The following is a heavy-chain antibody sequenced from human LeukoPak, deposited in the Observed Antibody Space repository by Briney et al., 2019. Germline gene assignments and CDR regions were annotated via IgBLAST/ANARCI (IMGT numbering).Heavy chain of an antibody. Sequence: GASVTVSCKASGYTFTIYGIRWVRQAPGQGLAWMGWISAYNGNTNYAQKLQGRVTMTTDTSTSTAYMELRSLRSDDTAVYYCAREGDILTGYWGYYYYYGMDVWGQGTTVTVSS. J-gene: IGHJ6*02. V-gene: IGHV1-18*01. D-gene: IGHD3-9*01. CDR3: AREGDILTGYWGYYYYYGMDV. CDR2: ISAYNGNT. CDR1: GYTFTIYG.